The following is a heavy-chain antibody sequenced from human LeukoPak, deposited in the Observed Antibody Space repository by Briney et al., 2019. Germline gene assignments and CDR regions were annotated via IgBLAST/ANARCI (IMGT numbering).Heavy chain of an antibody. CDR2: VDPEDGET. J-gene: IGHJ4*02. CDR3: ATGKGYYDSSGYPQ. D-gene: IGHD3-22*01. V-gene: IGHV1-69-2*01. Sequence: VASVKVSCKASGYTFTDYYMHWVQQAPGEGLEWMGLVDPEDGETIYAEKFQGRVTITADTSTDTAYMELSSLRPEDTAVYYCATGKGYYDSSGYPQWGQGTLVTVSS. CDR1: GYTFTDYY.